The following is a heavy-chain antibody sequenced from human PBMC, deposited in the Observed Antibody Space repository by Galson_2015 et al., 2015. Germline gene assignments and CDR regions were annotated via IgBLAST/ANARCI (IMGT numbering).Heavy chain of an antibody. D-gene: IGHD1-26*01. V-gene: IGHV3-74*01. CDR3: ARDQGSGSYDDVFDY. Sequence: SLRLSCAASGFTFSSYWMHWVRQAPGKGLVWVSRINSDGSSTSYADSVKGRFTISRDNAKNTLYLQMNSLRAEDTAVYSCARDQGSGSYDDVFDYWGQGTLVTVSS. CDR2: INSDGSST. J-gene: IGHJ4*02. CDR1: GFTFSSYW.